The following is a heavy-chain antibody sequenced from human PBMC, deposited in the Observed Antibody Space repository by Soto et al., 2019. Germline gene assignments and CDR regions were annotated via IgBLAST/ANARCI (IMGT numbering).Heavy chain of an antibody. V-gene: IGHV1-2*04. D-gene: IGHD2-2*01. CDR1: GYTFTGYY. Sequence: ASVKVSCKASGYTFTGYYMHWVRQAPGQGLEWMGWINPNSGGTNYAQKFQGWVTMTRDTSISTAYMELSRLRSDDTAVYYCARDLSCSSTSCASYAFDIWGQGTMVTVSS. CDR3: ARDLSCSSTSCASYAFDI. CDR2: INPNSGGT. J-gene: IGHJ3*02.